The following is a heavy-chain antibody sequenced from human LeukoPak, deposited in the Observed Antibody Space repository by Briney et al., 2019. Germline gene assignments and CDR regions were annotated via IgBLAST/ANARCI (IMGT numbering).Heavy chain of an antibody. Sequence: GGSLRLSCAASGFAFRRHNMHWARQAPGKGPEWISLIEDNGRDKFYADSVRGRLTISRDNSKNTLYLQINSLRVEDTAVYYCVKDSGTYSFDYWGQGTQVTVSS. J-gene: IGHJ4*02. CDR3: VKDSGTYSFDY. CDR1: GFAFRRHN. D-gene: IGHD1-26*01. V-gene: IGHV3-30*02. CDR2: IEDNGRDK.